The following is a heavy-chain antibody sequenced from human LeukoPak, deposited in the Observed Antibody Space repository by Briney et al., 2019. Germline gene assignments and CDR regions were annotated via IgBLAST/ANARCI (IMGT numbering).Heavy chain of an antibody. CDR3: ARDVATTGWYTFDY. CDR1: GDSVSSINSA. CDR2: TYYRSKWYS. Sequence: SQTLSLTCAISGDSVSSINSAWNWVRQSPSRGLEWLGRTYYRSKWYSDYAVPIQGRITITPDTSKNQFTLHLFSVTPDDTAVYYCARDVATTGWYTFDYWGQGTRVTVSS. V-gene: IGHV6-1*01. D-gene: IGHD6-19*01. J-gene: IGHJ4*02.